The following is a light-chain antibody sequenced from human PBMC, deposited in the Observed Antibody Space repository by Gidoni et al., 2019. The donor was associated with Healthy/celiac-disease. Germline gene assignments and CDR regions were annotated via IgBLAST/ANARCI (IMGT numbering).Light chain of an antibody. CDR2: DAS. J-gene: IGKJ3*01. V-gene: IGKV3-11*01. CDR3: QQRSNWPFT. Sequence: EIVLTQSPATLSLSPGERATLPCRASQSVSSYLAWYQQKPGQAPRLLIYDASNRATGIPARFSGSGSGTDFTLTISSLEPEDFAVYYCQQRSNWPFTFGPXTKVDIK. CDR1: QSVSSY.